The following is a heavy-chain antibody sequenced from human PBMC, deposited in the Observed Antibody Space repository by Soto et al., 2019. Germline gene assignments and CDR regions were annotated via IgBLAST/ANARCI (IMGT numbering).Heavy chain of an antibody. Sequence: QVQLVESGGGVVQPGRSLRLSCAASGFTFSSYAMHWVRQAPGKGLEWVAVISYDGSNKYYADSVKGRFTISRDNSKNTLYLQMNSMRAEDTAVYYCAKSTRSSGWFAFDIWGQGTMVTVSS. D-gene: IGHD6-19*01. J-gene: IGHJ3*02. CDR1: GFTFSSYA. CDR2: ISYDGSNK. CDR3: AKSTRSSGWFAFDI. V-gene: IGHV3-30*18.